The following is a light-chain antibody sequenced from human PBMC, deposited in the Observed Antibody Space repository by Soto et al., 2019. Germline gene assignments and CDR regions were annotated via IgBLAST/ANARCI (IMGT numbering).Light chain of an antibody. CDR1: QSVLYSSNNKNY. CDR3: QQYYSTPPRT. Sequence: DIVMTQSPDSLAVSLGERATINCKSSQSVLYSSNNKNYLAWYQQKPGQPPNLLIYWASTRESGVPDRFSGSGSGTDFTPTISSLQAEDVAVYYCQQYYSTPPRTFGQGTKVEIK. J-gene: IGKJ1*01. CDR2: WAS. V-gene: IGKV4-1*01.